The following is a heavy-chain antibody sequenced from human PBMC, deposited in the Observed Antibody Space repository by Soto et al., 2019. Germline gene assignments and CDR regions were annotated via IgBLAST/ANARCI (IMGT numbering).Heavy chain of an antibody. V-gene: IGHV4-59*01. D-gene: IGHD1-20*01. CDR2: IYYSGST. CDR3: ARERYDKRLDY. J-gene: IGHJ4*02. Sequence: SETLSLTCTVSGGSISSYYWSWIRQPPGKGLEWIGYIYYSGSTNYNPSLKSRVTISVDTSKNQFSLKLSSVTAADTAVYYCARERYDKRLDYWGQGTLVTVSS. CDR1: GGSISSYY.